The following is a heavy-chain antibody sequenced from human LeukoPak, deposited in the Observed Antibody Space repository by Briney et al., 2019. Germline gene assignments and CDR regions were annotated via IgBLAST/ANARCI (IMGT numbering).Heavy chain of an antibody. CDR3: TRDLMDYDVSTGLHHYYMDV. Sequence: GGSLRLSCSASGFTFSSYWMSWVRQSSGKGLEWVANIRQDGGEKYYVDSVKGRFTISRDTAKNSLYLQMNSLRAEDTAVYYCTRDLMDYDVSTGLHHYYMDVWGQGTTVTVSS. J-gene: IGHJ6*02. V-gene: IGHV3-7*01. D-gene: IGHD3-9*01. CDR2: IRQDGGEK. CDR1: GFTFSSYW.